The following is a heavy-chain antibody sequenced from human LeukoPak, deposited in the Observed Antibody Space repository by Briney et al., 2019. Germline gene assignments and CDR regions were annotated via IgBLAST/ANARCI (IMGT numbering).Heavy chain of an antibody. CDR2: ISKSGDTI. CDR3: ARGPTYYYDSSDHDAFDI. CDR1: GFTFSDYY. V-gene: IGHV3-11*04. Sequence: GGSLRLSCAASGFTFSDYYMSWFRQAPGKGLKCISYISKSGDTIYYADSVKGRFTISRDNAKDSLYVQMNSLRAEDTAVYYCARGPTYYYDSSDHDAFDIWGQGTMVTVSS. J-gene: IGHJ3*02. D-gene: IGHD3-22*01.